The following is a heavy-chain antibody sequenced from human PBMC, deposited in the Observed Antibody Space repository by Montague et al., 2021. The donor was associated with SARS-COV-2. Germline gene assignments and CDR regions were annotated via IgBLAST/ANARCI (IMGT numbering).Heavy chain of an antibody. Sequence: SETLSLTCTVSGGSISSSSYYWGWIRQPPGKGLEWIGSIYYIGSTYYNPSLKSRATISVDTSKNQFSLKLSSVTAADTAVYYCARHHPSITIFGVVTIGSWFDPWGQGTLVTVSS. V-gene: IGHV4-39*01. CDR3: ARHHPSITIFGVVTIGSWFDP. CDR1: GGSISSSSYY. D-gene: IGHD3-3*01. CDR2: IYYIGST. J-gene: IGHJ5*02.